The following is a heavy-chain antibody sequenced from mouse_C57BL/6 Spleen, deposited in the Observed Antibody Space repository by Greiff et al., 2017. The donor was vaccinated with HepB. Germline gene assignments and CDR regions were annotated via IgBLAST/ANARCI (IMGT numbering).Heavy chain of an antibody. Sequence: VQLQQPGAELVKPGASVKLSCKASGYTFTSYWMQWVKQRPGQGLEWIGEIDPSDSYTNYNQKFKGKATLTVDTSSSTAYMQLSSLTSAGSAGYYCARREEDWGQGTLVTVS. V-gene: IGHV1-50*01. CDR2: IDPSDSYT. CDR1: GYTFTSYW. CDR3: ARREED. J-gene: IGHJ3*01.